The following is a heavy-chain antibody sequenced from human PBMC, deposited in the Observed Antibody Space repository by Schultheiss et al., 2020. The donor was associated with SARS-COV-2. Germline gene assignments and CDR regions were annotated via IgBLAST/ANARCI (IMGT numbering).Heavy chain of an antibody. Sequence: PTLVKPTQTLTLTCTFSGFSLSTSGVGVGWIRQPPGKALEWLALIYWNDDKRYSPSLKSRLTISKDTSKNQVVLTMTNMDPVDTATYYCARIAGDGSGSIVDDAFDIWGQGTMVTVSS. V-gene: IGHV2-5*01. CDR1: GFSLSTSGVG. D-gene: IGHD3-10*01. J-gene: IGHJ3*02. CDR3: ARIAGDGSGSIVDDAFDI. CDR2: IYWNDDK.